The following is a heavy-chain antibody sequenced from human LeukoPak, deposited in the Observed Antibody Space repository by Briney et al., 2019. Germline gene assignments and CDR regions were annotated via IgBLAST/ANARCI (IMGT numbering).Heavy chain of an antibody. Sequence: ASVKVSRKASVYTFPSYDLNWVRQATGQGLEWMGWMNPNRGNTGYAQKFQGRVTITRNTSISTAYMELSSLRSEHTAVYYCARAGGGVWLLYYYYYYMDVWGKGTTVTVSS. CDR3: ARAGGGVWLLYYYYYYMDV. D-gene: IGHD3-9*01. CDR1: VYTFPSYD. CDR2: MNPNRGNT. V-gene: IGHV1-8*03. J-gene: IGHJ6*03.